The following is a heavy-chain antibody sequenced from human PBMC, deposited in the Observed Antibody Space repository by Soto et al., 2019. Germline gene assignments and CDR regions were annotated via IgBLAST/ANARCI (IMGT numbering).Heavy chain of an antibody. Sequence: SETLSLTCTVSGGSIISYYCIFIRHPPGKGLEWIGYIYYSGSTNYNPSLKSRVTISVDTSKNQFSLKLSSVTAADTAEYYCARDYYGSGSYVNWFDPWGQGTLVTVS. CDR3: ARDYYGSGSYVNWFDP. D-gene: IGHD3-10*01. CDR2: IYYSGST. V-gene: IGHV4-59*01. CDR1: GGSIISYY. J-gene: IGHJ5*02.